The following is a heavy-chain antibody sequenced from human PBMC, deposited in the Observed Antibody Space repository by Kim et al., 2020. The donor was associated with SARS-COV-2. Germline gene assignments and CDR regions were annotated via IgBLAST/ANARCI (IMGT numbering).Heavy chain of an antibody. Sequence: SQTLSLTCAISGDSVSSNSAAWNWIRQSPSRGLEWLGRTYYRSKWYNDYAVSVKSRITINPDTSKNQFSLQLNSVTPEDTAVYYCAREGDNGSGRVGRVVGFDYWGQGTLVTVSS. J-gene: IGHJ4*02. CDR1: GDSVSSNSAA. CDR2: TYYRSKWYN. D-gene: IGHD3-10*01. CDR3: AREGDNGSGRVGRVVGFDY. V-gene: IGHV6-1*01.